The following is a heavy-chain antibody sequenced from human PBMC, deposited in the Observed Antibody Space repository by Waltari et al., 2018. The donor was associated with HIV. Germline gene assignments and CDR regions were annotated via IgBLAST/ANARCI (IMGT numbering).Heavy chain of an antibody. Sequence: QAQLVESGGGVVQPGRSLRLSCEASGFAFSTYGMYWVRQAPGKGVEGVGVRWYDGSKKDYGDSVKGRFTISRDNSKNTVYLQMTSLRADDTGIYYCAGGRTAFGVVTGAPLGVDVWGQGTTVTVSS. J-gene: IGHJ6*02. CDR1: GFAFSTYG. CDR2: RWYDGSKK. D-gene: IGHD3-3*01. V-gene: IGHV3-33*01. CDR3: AGGRTAFGVVTGAPLGVDV.